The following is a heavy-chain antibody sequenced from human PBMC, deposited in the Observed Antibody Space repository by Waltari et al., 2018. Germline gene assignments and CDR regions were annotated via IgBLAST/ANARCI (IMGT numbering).Heavy chain of an antibody. D-gene: IGHD3-22*01. CDR1: GASVSGGSYF. Sequence: QVQLQESGPGLVKPSQTLSLTCTVSGASVSGGSYFWNWIRQPAGKGLEWIARNSTTGRTDYNPSLQSRVTISADTSKNELSLKMSSVTAADTAVYYCARSGYDSTEGWLDPWGPGTLVTVSS. CDR2: NSTTGRT. CDR3: ARSGYDSTEGWLDP. V-gene: IGHV4-61*02. J-gene: IGHJ5*02.